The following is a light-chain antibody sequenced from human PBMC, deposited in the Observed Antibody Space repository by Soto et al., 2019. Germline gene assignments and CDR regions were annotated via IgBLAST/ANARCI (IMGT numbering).Light chain of an antibody. V-gene: IGLV2-14*03. J-gene: IGLJ1*01. CDR1: SSDVGDFNY. CDR2: DVT. CDR3: NSYTGSSTYV. Sequence: QSVLTQPASVSGSPGQSITISCTGTSSDVGDFNYVSWYQQHPGKAPKLMIYDVTNRPSGVSYRFSGSKSGNTASLTISGLQAEDEADYYCNSYTGSSTYVFGTGTKVTVL.